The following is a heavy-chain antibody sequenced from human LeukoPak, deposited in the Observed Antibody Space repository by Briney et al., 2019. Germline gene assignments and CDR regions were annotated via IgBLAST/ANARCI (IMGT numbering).Heavy chain of an antibody. J-gene: IGHJ3*02. D-gene: IGHD4-23*01. CDR1: GFTFSSYA. CDR2: ISGSGGST. CDR3: ARAGGNPDDAFDI. V-gene: IGHV3-23*01. Sequence: GGSLRLSCAASGFTFSSYAMIWVRQAPGKGLEWVSAISGSGGSTYYADSVKGRFTISRDNAKNSLYLQMNSLRAEDTAVYYCARAGGNPDDAFDIWGQGTMVTVSS.